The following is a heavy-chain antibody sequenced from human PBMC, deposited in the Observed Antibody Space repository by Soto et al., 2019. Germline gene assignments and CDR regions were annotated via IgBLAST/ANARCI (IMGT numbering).Heavy chain of an antibody. D-gene: IGHD6-19*01. J-gene: IGHJ4*02. CDR2: VSYNVRT. V-gene: IGHV4-39*01. Sequence: QLQLQESGPGLVKPSETLFLTCTVSGGSISSRSYFWGWFRQPPGKGLEWIGSVSYNVRTYYNPSHKSRLPMSVDTSKNQSFLKLSSVTAADTAVYYCARQAGDEGYSSVWYFDSWGQGTLVTVSS. CDR3: ARQAGDEGYSSVWYFDS. CDR1: GGSISSRSYF.